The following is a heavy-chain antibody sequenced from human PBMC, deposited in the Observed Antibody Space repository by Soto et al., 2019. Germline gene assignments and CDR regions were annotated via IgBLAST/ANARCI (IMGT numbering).Heavy chain of an antibody. CDR1: GGSIGSGNCS. J-gene: IGHJ4*02. CDR2: IYHSGST. CDR3: ARAGDGYNGMDY. Sequence: SGTMSLPWTVSGGSIGSGNCSWSWIRQPPGKGLEWIGYIYHSGSTYYNPSLKSRVTISVDRSKNQFSLKLSSVTAADTAVYYGARAGDGYNGMDYWGQGTLVTVSS. V-gene: IGHV4-30-2*01. D-gene: IGHD5-12*01.